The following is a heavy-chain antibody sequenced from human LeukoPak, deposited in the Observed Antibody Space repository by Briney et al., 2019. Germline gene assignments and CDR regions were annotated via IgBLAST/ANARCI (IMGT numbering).Heavy chain of an antibody. J-gene: IGHJ4*02. CDR3: ARVCGGYSSSWYVCPADDFDY. V-gene: IGHV1-18*01. CDR1: GYTFTSYG. CDR2: ISAYNGNT. D-gene: IGHD6-13*01. Sequence: ASVKVSCKASGYTFTSYGISWVRQAPGQGREWMGWISAYNGNTNYAQKLQGRVTMTTDTSTSTAYMELRSLRSDDTAVYYCARVCGGYSSSWYVCPADDFDYWGQGTLVTVSS.